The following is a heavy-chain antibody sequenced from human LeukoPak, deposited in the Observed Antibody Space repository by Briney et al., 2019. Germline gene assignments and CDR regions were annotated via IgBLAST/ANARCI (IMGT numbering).Heavy chain of an antibody. D-gene: IGHD6-13*01. CDR2: INPNSGGT. CDR3: AVELISSWYDY. Sequence: GASVKVSCKASGYTFTSYDINWVRQATGQGLEWMGWINPNSGGTNYAQKFQGRVTMTRDTSISTAYMELSRLRSDDTAVYYCAVELISSWYDYWGQGTLVTVSS. J-gene: IGHJ4*02. CDR1: GYTFTSYD. V-gene: IGHV1-2*02.